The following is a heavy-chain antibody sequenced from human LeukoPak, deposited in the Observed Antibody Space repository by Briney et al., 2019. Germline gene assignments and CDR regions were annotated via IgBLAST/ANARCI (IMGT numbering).Heavy chain of an antibody. Sequence: GGSLRLSCEACGFTFKDYSMTWVRQAPGKGLEWVSSITGLGGSTFYADSVKGRFIVSRDNSKNTFYLQMNSLRVEDTAVYYCAKDSGYDYMDSWGQGTLVTVSS. V-gene: IGHV3-23*01. J-gene: IGHJ4*02. CDR2: ITGLGGST. CDR3: AKDSGYDYMDS. CDR1: GFTFKDYS. D-gene: IGHD5-12*01.